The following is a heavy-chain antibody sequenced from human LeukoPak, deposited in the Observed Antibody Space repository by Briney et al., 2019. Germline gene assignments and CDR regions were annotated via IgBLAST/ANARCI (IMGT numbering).Heavy chain of an antibody. Sequence: ASVKVSCKASGYTFTSYYMHWVRQAPGQGLEWMGIINPSGGGTSYAQKFQGRVTMTRDMSTSTVYMELSSLRSEDTAVYYCARDRGTAMVTSYNAFDIWGQGTMVTVSS. CDR2: INPSGGGT. CDR1: GYTFTSYY. CDR3: ARDRGTAMVTSYNAFDI. J-gene: IGHJ3*02. V-gene: IGHV1-46*01. D-gene: IGHD5-18*01.